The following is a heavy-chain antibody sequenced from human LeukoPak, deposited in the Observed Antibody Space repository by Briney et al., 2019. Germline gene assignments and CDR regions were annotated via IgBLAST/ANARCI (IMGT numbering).Heavy chain of an antibody. J-gene: IGHJ4*02. CDR1: GFTFNNHA. Sequence: GGSLRLSCTAAGFTFNNHAMTWVRQAPGKRLEWVAVISDSGSWASYADSVRGRFTIARDDSKSTLYLQMNNLRAEDTAVYFCVRGGWADDWGLGTLVIVSS. CDR2: ISDSGSWA. V-gene: IGHV3-23*01. CDR3: VRGGWADD. D-gene: IGHD6-19*01.